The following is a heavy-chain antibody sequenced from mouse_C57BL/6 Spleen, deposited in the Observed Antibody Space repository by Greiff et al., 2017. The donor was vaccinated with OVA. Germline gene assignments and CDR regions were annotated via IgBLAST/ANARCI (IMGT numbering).Heavy chain of an antibody. CDR2: IRNKANGHTT. V-gene: IGHV7-3*01. D-gene: IGHD2-10*01. Sequence: EVQLVESGGGLVQPGGSLSLSCAASGFTFTDYYMSWVSQPPGTGLEWLGFIRNKANGHTTEYSASVKGRFTISRDNSHSILYLQMNALRAEDSATYYCARYTYYGYHFDYWGQGTTLTVSS. CDR3: ARYTYYGYHFDY. J-gene: IGHJ2*01. CDR1: GFTFTDYY.